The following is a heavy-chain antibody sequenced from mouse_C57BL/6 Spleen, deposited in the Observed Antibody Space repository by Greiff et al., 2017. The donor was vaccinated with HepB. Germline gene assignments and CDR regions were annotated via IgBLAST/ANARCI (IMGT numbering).Heavy chain of an antibody. D-gene: IGHD1-1*01. Sequence: VQLKESGPGLAKPSQTLSLTCSVTGYSITSDYWNWIRKFPGNKLEYMGYISYSGSTYYNPSLKSRISITRDTSKNQYYLQLNAVTTEDTATYYCARLSTTVVRGYFDVWGTGTTVTVSS. J-gene: IGHJ1*03. CDR1: GYSITSDY. V-gene: IGHV3-8*01. CDR2: ISYSGST. CDR3: ARLSTTVVRGYFDV.